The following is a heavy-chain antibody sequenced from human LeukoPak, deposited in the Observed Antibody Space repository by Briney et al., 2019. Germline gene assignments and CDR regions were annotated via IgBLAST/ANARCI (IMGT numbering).Heavy chain of an antibody. CDR3: TTITMIVVADDAFDI. D-gene: IGHD3-22*01. CDR1: GFTFSNAW. CDR2: IKSKTDGGTT. J-gene: IGHJ3*02. Sequence: GGSLRLSCAASGFTFSNAWMSWVRQAPGKGPEWVGRIKSKTDGGTTDYAAPVKGRFTISRDDSKNTLYLQMNSLKTEDTAVYYCTTITMIVVADDAFDIWGQGTMVTVSS. V-gene: IGHV3-15*01.